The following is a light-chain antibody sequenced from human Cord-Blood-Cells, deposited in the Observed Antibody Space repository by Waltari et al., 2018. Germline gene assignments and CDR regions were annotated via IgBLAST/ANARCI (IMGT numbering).Light chain of an antibody. CDR3: QQYNSYPLT. J-gene: IGKJ4*02. V-gene: IGKV1-16*02. CDR1: QGISNY. Sequence: VQVSQSRSSRSSSIGYSVTVPCRARQGISNYLSWFQQKPGKAPKSLIYAASSLQSGVPSKVSGSGSGTDFTLTIRSLQAEDFATYYNQQYNSYPLTFGGETKVEIK. CDR2: AAS.